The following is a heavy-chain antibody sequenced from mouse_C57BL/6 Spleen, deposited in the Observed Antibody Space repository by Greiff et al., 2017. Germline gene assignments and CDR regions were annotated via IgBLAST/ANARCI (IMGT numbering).Heavy chain of an antibody. CDR1: GYTFTDYY. Sequence: VQLQQSRPELVKPGASVKISCKASGYTFTDYYINWVKQRPGQGLEWIGWIFPGSGSTYYNEKFKGKATLTVDKSSSTAYMLLSSLTSEDSAVYFCARGGYGNYGRYAMDYWGQGTSVTVSS. D-gene: IGHD2-1*01. J-gene: IGHJ4*01. CDR3: ARGGYGNYGRYAMDY. V-gene: IGHV1-75*01. CDR2: IFPGSGST.